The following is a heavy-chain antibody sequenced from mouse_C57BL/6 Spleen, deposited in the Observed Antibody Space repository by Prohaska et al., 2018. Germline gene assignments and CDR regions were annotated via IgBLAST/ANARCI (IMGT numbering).Heavy chain of an antibody. CDR3: ARGRDYGNPWYFDV. V-gene: IGHV4-1*01. D-gene: IGHD2-1*01. CDR2: INPDSSTI. J-gene: IGHJ1*03. CDR1: GIDFSRYW. Sequence: EVKLLQSGGGLVQPGGSLKLSCAASGIDFSRYWMSWVRRAPGKGLEWIGKINPDSSTINYAPSLKDKFIISRDNAKNTLYLQMSKVRSEDTALYYCARGRDYGNPWYFDVWGTGTTVTFSS.